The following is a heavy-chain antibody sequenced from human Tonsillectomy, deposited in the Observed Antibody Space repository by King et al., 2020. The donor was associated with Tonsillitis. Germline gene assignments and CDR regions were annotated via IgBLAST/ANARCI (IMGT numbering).Heavy chain of an antibody. CDR1: GFTFSSYG. V-gene: IGHV3-30*18. Sequence: VQLVESGGGVVQPGRSLRLSCAASGFTFSSYGMHGVRQAPGKGLEWGAVISYDGRKKYYEDSVKGRFTISRDNSKNTLYLQMNSLRAEDTAVYYCAKAQTYSDDAFDIWGQGTMVTVSS. CDR2: ISYDGRKK. J-gene: IGHJ3*02. CDR3: AKAQTYSDDAFDI. D-gene: IGHD2-15*01.